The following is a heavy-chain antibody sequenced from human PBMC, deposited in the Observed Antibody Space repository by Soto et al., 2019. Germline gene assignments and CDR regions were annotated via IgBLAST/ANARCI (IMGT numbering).Heavy chain of an antibody. CDR2: INSEGSST. J-gene: IGHJ2*01. CDR3: ARVKGYGGGDCYHWYFDL. CDR1: GFTFSSYW. V-gene: IGHV3-74*01. D-gene: IGHD2-21*01. Sequence: EVQLVESGGGLVQPGGSLRLSCAASGFTFSSYWMHWVRQAPGKGLVWVSRINSEGSSTSYADSVKGRFTSSRDNAKNTLYLQMNSLRAEDTAVYYCARVKGYGGGDCYHWYFDLWGRGTLVTVSS.